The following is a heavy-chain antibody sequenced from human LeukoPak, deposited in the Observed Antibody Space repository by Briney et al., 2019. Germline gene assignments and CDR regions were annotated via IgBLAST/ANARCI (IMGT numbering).Heavy chain of an antibody. J-gene: IGHJ5*02. Sequence: PSETLSLTCAVYGGSFSGYYWSWIRQPPGKGLEWIGEINHSGSTNYNPSLKSRVTISVDTSKNQFSLKLSSVTAADTAVYYCARARALWFGELNWFDPWGQGTLVTVSS. CDR2: INHSGST. D-gene: IGHD3-10*01. V-gene: IGHV4-34*01. CDR3: ARARALWFGELNWFDP. CDR1: GGSFSGYY.